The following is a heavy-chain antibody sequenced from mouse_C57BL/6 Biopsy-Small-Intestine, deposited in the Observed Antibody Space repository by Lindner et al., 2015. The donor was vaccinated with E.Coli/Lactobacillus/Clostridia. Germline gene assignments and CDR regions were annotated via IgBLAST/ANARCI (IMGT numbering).Heavy chain of an antibody. CDR3: ALQGGSSWSGREYYFDY. V-gene: IGHV14-2*02. CDR1: GYTLTELS. CDR2: FDPEDGET. Sequence: SVKVSCKVSGYTLTELSMHWVRQSPGKGLEWMGGFDPEDGETIYAPKFQGRVTMTEDTSTDTAYMDLSSLRSEDTAVYYCALQGGSSWSGREYYFDYWGQGTLVTVSS. D-gene: IGHD6-1*01. J-gene: IGHJ2*01.